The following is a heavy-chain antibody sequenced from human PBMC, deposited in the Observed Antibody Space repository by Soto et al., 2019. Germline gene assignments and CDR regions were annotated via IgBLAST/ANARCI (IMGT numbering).Heavy chain of an antibody. CDR2: IYYSGST. Sequence: PSETLSLTCSVSGGSISGLYWSWVRQPPGKGLEWIGYIYYSGSTNYNPSLKSRVTISVDTSKNQFSLKLSSVTAADTAVYYCARDGGGYDQYDYWGQGTLVTVSS. CDR3: ARDGGGYDQYDY. CDR1: GGSISGLY. V-gene: IGHV4-59*11. J-gene: IGHJ4*02. D-gene: IGHD5-12*01.